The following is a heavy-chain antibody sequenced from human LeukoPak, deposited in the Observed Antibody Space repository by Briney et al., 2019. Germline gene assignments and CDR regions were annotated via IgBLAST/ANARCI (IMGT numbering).Heavy chain of an antibody. V-gene: IGHV4-34*01. CDR1: GGSFSGYY. D-gene: IGHD3-22*01. J-gene: IGHJ3*02. Sequence: PSETLSLTCAVYGGSFSGYYWSWIRQPPGKWLEWIGEINHSGSTNYSPSLKSRVTISLDTSRNQFSLKLNSVTAADTAVYYCAKSNGYGLIDIWGQGTMVTVSS. CDR2: INHSGST. CDR3: AKSNGYGLIDI.